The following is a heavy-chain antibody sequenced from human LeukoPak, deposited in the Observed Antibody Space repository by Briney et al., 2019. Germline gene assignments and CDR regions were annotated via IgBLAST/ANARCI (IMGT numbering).Heavy chain of an antibody. CDR3: ARARGYCSGGSCYSRSWYFDL. CDR1: GGSFSGYY. V-gene: IGHV4-34*01. J-gene: IGHJ2*01. Sequence: SETLSLTCAVYGGSFSGYYWSWIRQPPGKGLEWIGEINHSGSTNYNPSLKSRVTISVDTSKNQFSLTLSSVTAADTAVYYCARARGYCSGGSCYSRSWYFDLWGRGTLVTVSS. D-gene: IGHD2-15*01. CDR2: INHSGST.